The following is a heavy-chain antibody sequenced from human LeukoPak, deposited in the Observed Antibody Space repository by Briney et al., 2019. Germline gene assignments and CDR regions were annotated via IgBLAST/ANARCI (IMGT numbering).Heavy chain of an antibody. CDR3: ARAAWRGSDSRDAFDG. CDR2: NYYTGTT. D-gene: IGHD2-15*01. J-gene: IGHJ3*01. V-gene: IGHV4-31*03. Sequence: PSQTLSLTCTVSGGSISSVGDHWSLIRQHPGQDLESIMYNYYTGTTYYIPSLKSRLTISVDTSKNQFSLTLSSMTAADTAVYYCARAAWRGSDSRDAFDGWGQGTVVTVSS. CDR1: GGSISSVGDH.